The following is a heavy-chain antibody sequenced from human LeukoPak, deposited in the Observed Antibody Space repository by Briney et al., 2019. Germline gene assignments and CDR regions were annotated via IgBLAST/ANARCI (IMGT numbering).Heavy chain of an antibody. CDR1: GGSISSSNW. Sequence: PSETQSLTCAVSGGSISSSNWWSWVRQPPGKGLEWIGEIYHSGSTNYNPSLKSRVTISVDKSKNQFSLKLSSVTAADTAVYYCARAITMVRGVINWGQGTLVTVSS. J-gene: IGHJ4*02. CDR3: ARAITMVRGVIN. CDR2: IYHSGST. V-gene: IGHV4-4*02. D-gene: IGHD3-10*01.